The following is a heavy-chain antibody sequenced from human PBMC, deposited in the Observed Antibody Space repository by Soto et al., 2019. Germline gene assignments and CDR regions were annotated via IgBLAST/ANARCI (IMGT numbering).Heavy chain of an antibody. CDR3: ARQTGWDFQP. Sequence: QPGGSLRLSCAASGFTFSSYEMNWVRQAPGKGLEWISYISSSGSTLYYADSVEGRFTISRDNAKNSLYLQMNSLRAEDTAVYYCARQTGWDFQPWGQGTLVTVSS. D-gene: IGHD6-19*01. V-gene: IGHV3-48*03. J-gene: IGHJ1*01. CDR2: ISSSGSTL. CDR1: GFTFSSYE.